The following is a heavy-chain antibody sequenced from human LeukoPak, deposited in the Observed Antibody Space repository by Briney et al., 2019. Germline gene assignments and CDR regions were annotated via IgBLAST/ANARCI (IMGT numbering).Heavy chain of an antibody. CDR1: GGSISSSSYY. CDR3: ARLLLKNYYDSSGYPN. Sequence: SETLSLTCTVSGGSISSSSYYWGWIRQPPGKGLEWIGSIYYSGSTYYNPSPKSRVTISVDTSKNQFSLKLSSVTAADTAVYYCARLLLKNYYDSSGYPNWGQGTLVTVSS. V-gene: IGHV4-39*01. D-gene: IGHD3-22*01. CDR2: IYYSGST. J-gene: IGHJ4*02.